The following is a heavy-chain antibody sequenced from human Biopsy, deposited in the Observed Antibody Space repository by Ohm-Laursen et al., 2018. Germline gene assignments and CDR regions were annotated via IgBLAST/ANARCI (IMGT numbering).Heavy chain of an antibody. Sequence: SDTLSLTCAVSGYSISSDYRWGWIRQAPGKTLEWLGNIFKDGNTHYNPSLRSRLIISIDTSKNQFSLMMTSVSGADTAVYYCTRVRTFGGVIGGYYFDSWGQGILVTVSS. V-gene: IGHV4-38-2*01. D-gene: IGHD3-16*02. CDR2: IFKDGNT. CDR1: GYSISSDYR. CDR3: TRVRTFGGVIGGYYFDS. J-gene: IGHJ4*02.